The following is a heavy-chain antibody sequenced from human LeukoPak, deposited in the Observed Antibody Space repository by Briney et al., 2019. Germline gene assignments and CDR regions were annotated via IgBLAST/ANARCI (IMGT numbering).Heavy chain of an antibody. D-gene: IGHD6-19*01. CDR1: GFTFSSYS. J-gene: IGHJ4*02. V-gene: IGHV3-21*04. CDR3: AKDRYSSGWYDYFDY. Sequence: GGSLRLSCAASGFTFSSYSMNWVRQAPGKGLEWVSSISTSSNYIYYADSVKGRFTISRDNSKNTLYLQMNSLRAEDTAVYYCAKDRYSSGWYDYFDYWGQGTLVTVSS. CDR2: ISTSSNYI.